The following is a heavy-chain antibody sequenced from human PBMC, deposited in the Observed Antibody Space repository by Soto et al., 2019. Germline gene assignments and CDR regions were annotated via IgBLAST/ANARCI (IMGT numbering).Heavy chain of an antibody. CDR3: VGSVLQQLVPSSPFDY. Sequence: QVQLVESGGGVVQPGRSLRLSCAASGFTFSSYAMHWVRQAPGKGLEWVAVISYDGSNKYYADSVKGRFTISRDNSKNTLDLQMNSRRAEDTAVYYCVGSVLQQLVPSSPFDYWGQGTLVTVSS. D-gene: IGHD6-13*01. CDR2: ISYDGSNK. V-gene: IGHV3-30-3*01. CDR1: GFTFSSYA. J-gene: IGHJ4*02.